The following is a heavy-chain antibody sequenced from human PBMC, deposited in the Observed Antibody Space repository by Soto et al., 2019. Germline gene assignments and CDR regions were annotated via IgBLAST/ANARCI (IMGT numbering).Heavy chain of an antibody. Sequence: EVQLLESGGGLVQPGGSLRLSCAASGFTFSSYAMSWVRQAPGKGLEWVSAISGSGGSTNYADSVKGRFTISRDNSKNTLYLQMNGVRAEDTAVYYCAKDYYDSSGYYNYFDYWGQGTLVTVSS. CDR2: ISGSGGST. J-gene: IGHJ4*02. D-gene: IGHD3-22*01. CDR1: GFTFSSYA. CDR3: AKDYYDSSGYYNYFDY. V-gene: IGHV3-23*01.